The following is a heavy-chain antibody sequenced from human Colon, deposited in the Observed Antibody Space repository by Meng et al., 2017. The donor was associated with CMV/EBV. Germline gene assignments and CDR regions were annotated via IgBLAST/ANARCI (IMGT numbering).Heavy chain of an antibody. CDR1: GFTVSSYW. J-gene: IGHJ4*02. V-gene: IGHV3-7*01. D-gene: IGHD1-26*01. CDR2: IKQDGSEK. Sequence: AASGFTVSSYWMSWVRQAPGKGLEWVANIKQDGSEKYYVDSVKGRFTISRDNAKNSLYLQMNSLRAEDTAVYYCARGVWELPDNFDYWGQGTLVTVSS. CDR3: ARGVWELPDNFDY.